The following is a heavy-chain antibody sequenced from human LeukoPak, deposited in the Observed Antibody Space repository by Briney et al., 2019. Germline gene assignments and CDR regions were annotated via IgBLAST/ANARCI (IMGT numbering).Heavy chain of an antibody. CDR3: ARRSYGLLYFDY. CDR2: IYYSGST. CDR1: GGSISSSSYY. D-gene: IGHD5-18*01. J-gene: IGHJ4*02. Sequence: SETLSLTCTVSGGSISSSSYYWGWIRQPPGKGLEWIGRIYYSGSTYYNPSLKSRVTISVDTSKNQFSLKLSSVTAGDTAVYYCARRSYGLLYFDYWGQGTLVTVSS. V-gene: IGHV4-39*01.